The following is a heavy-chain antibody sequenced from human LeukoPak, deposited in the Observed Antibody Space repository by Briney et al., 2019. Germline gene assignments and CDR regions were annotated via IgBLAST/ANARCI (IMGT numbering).Heavy chain of an antibody. CDR1: GGSISSGSYY. CDR2: IYTSGST. Sequence: PSETLSLTCTVSGGSISSGSYYWSWIRQPAGKGLEWIGRIYTSGSTNYNPSLKSRVTISVDTSKNQFSLKLSSVTAADTAVYYCARGPPLKTRAFDIWGQGTMVTVSS. J-gene: IGHJ3*02. CDR3: ARGPPLKTRAFDI. V-gene: IGHV4-61*02.